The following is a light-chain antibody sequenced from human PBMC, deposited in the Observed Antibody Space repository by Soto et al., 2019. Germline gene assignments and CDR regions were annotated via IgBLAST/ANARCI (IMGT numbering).Light chain of an antibody. J-gene: IGLJ2*01. Sequence: QTVVTQPPSASGTPGQRVTISCSGSSSNIGSNTVNWYQQLPGTAPKLLIYSNNQRPSGVPDRFSGSKSGTSASLAISGLQSEDEADYYCAAWDDSLTSHVVFGGGTKVTVL. V-gene: IGLV1-44*01. CDR2: SNN. CDR1: SSNIGSNT. CDR3: AAWDDSLTSHVV.